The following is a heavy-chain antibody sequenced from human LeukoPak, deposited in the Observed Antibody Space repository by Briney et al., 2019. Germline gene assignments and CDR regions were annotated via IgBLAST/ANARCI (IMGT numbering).Heavy chain of an antibody. Sequence: GGSLRLSCAAPGFTFSSYAMSWVRQAPGKGLEWVSAISCSGGSTYYADSVKGRFTIPRDNSKNTLYLQMNSLRAEDTAVYYCAKDQGGGYVRKNHYYYYGMDVWGQGTTVTVSS. V-gene: IGHV3-23*01. CDR1: GFTFSSYA. D-gene: IGHD5-12*01. J-gene: IGHJ6*02. CDR3: AKDQGGGYVRKNHYYYYGMDV. CDR2: ISCSGGST.